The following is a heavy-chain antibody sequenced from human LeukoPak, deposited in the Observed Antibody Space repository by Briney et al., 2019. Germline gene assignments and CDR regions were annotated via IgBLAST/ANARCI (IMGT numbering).Heavy chain of an antibody. CDR2: INEDGSST. V-gene: IGHV3-74*01. CDR3: TTDTFGARDS. D-gene: IGHD3-10*01. J-gene: IGHJ4*02. Sequence: GGSLRLSCVASGFTFGSYAMSWVRQAPGKGLEWVSRINEDGSSTSYAESVRGRFTISRDNAKNTLYLQMNSLRAEDAAVYYCTTDTFGARDSWGQGTLVTVSS. CDR1: GFTFGSYA.